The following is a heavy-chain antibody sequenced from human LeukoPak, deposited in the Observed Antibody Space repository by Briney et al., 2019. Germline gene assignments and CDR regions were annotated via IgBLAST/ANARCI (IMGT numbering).Heavy chain of an antibody. J-gene: IGHJ4*02. CDR1: GFTFSSYW. CDR3: ARVEDYDILTGFDY. D-gene: IGHD3-9*01. CDR2: IKQDGSEK. Sequence: GGSLRLSCAASGFTFSSYWMRWVRQDPGKGLECVANIKQDGSEKYYVGSVKGRFTISRDNAKNSLYLQMNSLRAEDTAVYYCARVEDYDILTGFDYWGQGTLVTVSS. V-gene: IGHV3-7*01.